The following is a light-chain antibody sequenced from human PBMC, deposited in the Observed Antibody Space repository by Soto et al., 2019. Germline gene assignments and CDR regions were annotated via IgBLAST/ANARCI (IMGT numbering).Light chain of an antibody. CDR3: QQYGSSPPIT. V-gene: IGKV3-20*01. CDR1: QSVSSY. CDR2: GAS. J-gene: IGKJ5*01. Sequence: EIVLTQSPATLSFSPGERATLSCRASQSVSSYLAWYQQKPGQAPRLLIYGASTMATGIPDRFSGSGSGTDFTLTISRLEPEDFAVYYCQQYGSSPPITFGQGTRLEI.